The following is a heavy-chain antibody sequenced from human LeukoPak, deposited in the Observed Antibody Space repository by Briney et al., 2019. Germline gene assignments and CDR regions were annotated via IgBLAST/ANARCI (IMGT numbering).Heavy chain of an antibody. CDR2: IYTSGST. CDR1: GGSISSYY. CDR3: ASEEGSYHPFDY. V-gene: IGHV4-4*07. J-gene: IGHJ4*02. Sequence: SETLSLTCTVSGGSISSYYWSWIRQPAGKGLEWIGRIYTSGSTNYNPSLKSRVTMSVDTSKNPFSLKLSSVTAADTAVYYCASEEGSYHPFDYWGQGTLVTVSS. D-gene: IGHD1-26*01.